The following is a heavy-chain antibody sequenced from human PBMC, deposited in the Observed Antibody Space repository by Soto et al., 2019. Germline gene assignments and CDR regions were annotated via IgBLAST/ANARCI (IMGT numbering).Heavy chain of an antibody. CDR2: INPNSGGT. Sequence: GGLVKVSCKASGYTFTGYYMHWVRQAPGQGLEWMGWINPNSGGTNYAQKFQGWVTMTRDTSISTAYMELSRLRSDDTAVYYCARVGAYSSSWYQEDYYGMDVWGQGTTVTVSS. D-gene: IGHD6-13*01. CDR3: ARVGAYSSSWYQEDYYGMDV. V-gene: IGHV1-2*04. J-gene: IGHJ6*02. CDR1: GYTFTGYY.